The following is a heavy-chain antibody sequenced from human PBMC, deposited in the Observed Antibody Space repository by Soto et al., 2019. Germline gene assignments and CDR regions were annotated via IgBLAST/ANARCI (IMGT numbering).Heavy chain of an antibody. D-gene: IGHD2-8*02. CDR2: IYYSGST. Sequence: SETLSLTCTVSGGSISSGDYYWSWIRQPPGKGLEWIGYIYYSGSTYYNPSLKSRVTISVDTSKNQFSLKLTSVTAADTAVYYCARDKITGLFDYWGQGTLATVSS. J-gene: IGHJ4*02. V-gene: IGHV4-30-4*01. CDR3: ARDKITGLFDY. CDR1: GGSISSGDYY.